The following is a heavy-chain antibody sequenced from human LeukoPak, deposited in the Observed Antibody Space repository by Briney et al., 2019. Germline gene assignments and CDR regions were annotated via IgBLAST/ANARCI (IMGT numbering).Heavy chain of an antibody. D-gene: IGHD3-10*01. CDR1: GFTFSSYW. CDR2: INSDGKTT. CDR3: ARDITLTRGGRSDY. J-gene: IGHJ4*02. V-gene: IGHV3-74*01. Sequence: GGSLRLSCAASGFTFSSYWMYWVRHAPGKGLVWVSRINSDGKTTNYADSVKGRFTISRDNAKNTLYLQMNSLRAEDTAVYYCARDITLTRGGRSDYWGQGTLVTVSA.